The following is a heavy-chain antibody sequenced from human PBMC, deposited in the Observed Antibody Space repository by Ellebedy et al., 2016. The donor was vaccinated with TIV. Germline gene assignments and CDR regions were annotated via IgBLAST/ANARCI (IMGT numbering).Heavy chain of an antibody. Sequence: PGGSLSLSCSASGFTFTTLWMSWVRQAPGKGLEWVANIKQDGSEKFYVDSVKGRFTISRDNAKNSLYLQMNSLRAEDTAVYYCTRENWYIDYWGQGTLVTVSS. D-gene: IGHD1-1*01. V-gene: IGHV3-7*04. J-gene: IGHJ4*02. CDR2: IKQDGSEK. CDR1: GFTFTTLW. CDR3: TRENWYIDY.